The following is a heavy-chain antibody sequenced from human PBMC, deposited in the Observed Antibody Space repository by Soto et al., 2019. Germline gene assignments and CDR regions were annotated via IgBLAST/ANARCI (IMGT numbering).Heavy chain of an antibody. J-gene: IGHJ6*02. CDR1: GYTLTGYY. V-gene: IGHV1-2*04. Sequence: SVEVSCKESGYTLTGYYIHCVRQAPGQGLEWMGWINPNSGGTNYAQKFQGWVTMTRDTSISTAYMELSRLRSDDTAVYYCARDGTAMGDYYGMDVWGQGTTVTVS. CDR2: INPNSGGT. D-gene: IGHD5-18*01. CDR3: ARDGTAMGDYYGMDV.